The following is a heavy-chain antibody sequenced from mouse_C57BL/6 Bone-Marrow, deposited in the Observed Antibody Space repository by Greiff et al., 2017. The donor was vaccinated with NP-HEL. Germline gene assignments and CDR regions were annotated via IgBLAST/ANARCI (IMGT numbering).Heavy chain of an antibody. CDR1: GFTFTDYY. CDR2: ITNKANGYTT. V-gene: IGHV7-3*01. CDR3: ARYYYGSSYWYFDV. D-gene: IGHD1-1*01. J-gene: IGHJ1*03. Sequence: EVKLMESGGGLVQPGGSLSLSCAASGFTFTDYYMSWVRQPPGKALEWLGFITNKANGYTTEYSASVKGRFTISRDNSQSILYLQMNALRDEDSATYYCARYYYGSSYWYFDVWGTGTTVTVSS.